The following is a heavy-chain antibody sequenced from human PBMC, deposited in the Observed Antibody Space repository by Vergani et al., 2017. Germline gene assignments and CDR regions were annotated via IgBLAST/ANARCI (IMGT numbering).Heavy chain of an antibody. D-gene: IGHD3-3*01. CDR3: ARAKVPRFLGWLSPLEVGYMDG. J-gene: IGHJ6*03. CDR2: ISAYNGNT. CDR1: GGTFSSYA. V-gene: IGHV1-18*01. Sequence: QVQLVQSGAEVKKPGSSVKVSCKASGGTFSSYAISWVRQAPGQGLEWMGWISAYNGNTNYAQKLQGRVTMATDTSTSTAYMEVRSLRSDDTAVYYCARAKVPRFLGWLSPLEVGYMDGWGKGTTVTVSS.